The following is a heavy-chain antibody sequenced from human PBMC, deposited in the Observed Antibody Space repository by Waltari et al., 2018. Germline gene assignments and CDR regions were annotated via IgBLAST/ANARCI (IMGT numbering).Heavy chain of an antibody. Sequence: QVQLQESGPGLVKPSETLSLTCSVSGGLIARPDHSRGWIRQPPGKGLEWIGTIYYSGSTYYNPSLKSRVTMSLDTSKNQFFLRLTSVSATDTAFYFCARHLIISSPSINWFDPWGQGTLVSVSS. CDR3: ARHLIISSPSINWFDP. CDR2: IYYSGST. V-gene: IGHV4-39*01. CDR1: GGLIARPDHS. J-gene: IGHJ5*02. D-gene: IGHD3-16*02.